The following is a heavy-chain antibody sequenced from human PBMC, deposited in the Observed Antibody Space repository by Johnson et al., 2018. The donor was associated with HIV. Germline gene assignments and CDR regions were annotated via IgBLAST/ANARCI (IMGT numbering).Heavy chain of an antibody. CDR2: ISYDGSNK. J-gene: IGHJ3*02. V-gene: IGHV3-30*04. CDR3: ARDRAWGDNVVVAAYGAFDI. D-gene: IGHD2-15*01. CDR1: GFTFSSYA. Sequence: QVQLVESGGGVVQPGRSLRLSCAASGFTFSSYAMHWVRQAPGKGLEWVAVISYDGSNKYYADAVQGRFTISRDTSKNTLYLQMNSLRAEDTAVYYCARDRAWGDNVVVAAYGAFDIWGQGTMVTVSS.